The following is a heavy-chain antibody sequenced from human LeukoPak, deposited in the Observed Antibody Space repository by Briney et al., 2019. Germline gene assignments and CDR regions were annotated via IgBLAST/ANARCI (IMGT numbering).Heavy chain of an antibody. CDR2: IKQDGSEK. Sequence: GGSLRLSCAASGFTFSSYWMSWVRQAPGKGLEWVANIKQDGSEKYYVDSVKGRFTISRDNAKNSLYLQMNSLRAEDTAVYYCARPPYSSSPTYYYYYYYMDVWGKGTTVTVSS. CDR1: GFTFSSYW. V-gene: IGHV3-7*01. D-gene: IGHD6-6*01. J-gene: IGHJ6*03. CDR3: ARPPYSSSPTYYYYYYYMDV.